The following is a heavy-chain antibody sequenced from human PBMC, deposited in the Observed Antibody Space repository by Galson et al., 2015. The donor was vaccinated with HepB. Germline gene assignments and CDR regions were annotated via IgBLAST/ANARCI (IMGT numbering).Heavy chain of an antibody. D-gene: IGHD3-22*01. CDR2: ISSSGSTI. V-gene: IGHV3-48*03. Sequence: SLRLSCAASGFTFSSYEMNWVRQAPGKGLEWVSYISSSGSTIYYADSVKGRFTISRDNAKNSLYLQMNSLRAEDTAVYYCARSRPDYYDSSGLYYFDYWGQGTLVTVSS. CDR1: GFTFSSYE. CDR3: ARSRPDYYDSSGLYYFDY. J-gene: IGHJ4*02.